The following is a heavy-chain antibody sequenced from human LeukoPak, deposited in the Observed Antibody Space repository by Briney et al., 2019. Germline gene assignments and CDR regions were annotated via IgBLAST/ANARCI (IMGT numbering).Heavy chain of an antibody. J-gene: IGHJ6*02. CDR3: ARDLFRGSTNYGMDV. Sequence: GASVKVSCKASGYTFTGYYMHWVRQAPGQGLEWMGCINPNSGGTNYAQKFQGRVTMTRDTSISTAYMELSRLRSDDTAVYYCARDLFRGSTNYGMDVWGQGTTVTVSS. CDR2: INPNSGGT. CDR1: GYTFTGYY. D-gene: IGHD3-10*01. V-gene: IGHV1-2*02.